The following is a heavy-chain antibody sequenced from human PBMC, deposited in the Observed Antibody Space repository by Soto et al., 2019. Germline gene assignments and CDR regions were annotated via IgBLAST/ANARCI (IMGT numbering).Heavy chain of an antibody. CDR2: IYHRGTT. V-gene: IGHV4-4*02. CDR1: GGSISSSNW. J-gene: IGHJ4*02. CDR3: ARGVSPDY. Sequence: SETLSLTCAVSGGSISSSNWWSWVRQPPGKGLEWIGEIYHRGTTNYNPSLKSRVTMSVDMSKNQFSLNLASVTAADTAVYFCARGVSPDYWGQGTLVTVSS.